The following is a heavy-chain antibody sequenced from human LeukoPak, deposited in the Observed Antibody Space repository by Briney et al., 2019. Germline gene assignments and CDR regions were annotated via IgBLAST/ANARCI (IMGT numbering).Heavy chain of an antibody. J-gene: IGHJ4*02. D-gene: IGHD4-23*01. CDR2: IDRDGSRI. V-gene: IGHV3-74*01. Sequence: GGSLRLSCAVSGFTFSSYWMHWVRQAPGKGLVWVSRIDRDGSRINYADSVKGRFTISRDNGKNTLFLQMNSLRAEDAAVCYCVRGNDYGGPHYWGQGTLVTVSS. CDR3: VRGNDYGGPHY. CDR1: GFTFSSYW.